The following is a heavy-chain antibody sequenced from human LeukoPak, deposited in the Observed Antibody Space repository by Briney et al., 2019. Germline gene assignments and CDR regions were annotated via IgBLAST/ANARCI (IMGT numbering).Heavy chain of an antibody. D-gene: IGHD2-15*01. CDR2: ISYDGSNK. J-gene: IGHJ3*02. V-gene: IGHV3-30*03. Sequence: GRSLRLSCAASGFTFSSYGMHWVRQAPGKGLEWVAVISYDGSNKYYADSVKGRFTISRDNSKNTLYLQMNSLRAEDTAVYYCATTVVARDAFDNWGQGTMVTVSS. CDR1: GFTFSSYG. CDR3: ATTVVARDAFDN.